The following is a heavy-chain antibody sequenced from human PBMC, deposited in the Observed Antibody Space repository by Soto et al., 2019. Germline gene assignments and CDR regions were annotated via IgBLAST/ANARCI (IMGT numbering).Heavy chain of an antibody. CDR2: IYYSGST. V-gene: IGHV4-59*01. CDR1: GGSISSYY. J-gene: IGHJ4*02. CDR3: ARGGFRYYFDY. D-gene: IGHD2-21*01. Sequence: TSETLSLTCTVSGGSISSYYWSWIRQPPGKGLEWIGYIYYSGSTNYNPSLKSRVTISVDTSKNQFSLKLSSVTAADTAVYYCARGGFRYYFDYWGQGTLVTVSS.